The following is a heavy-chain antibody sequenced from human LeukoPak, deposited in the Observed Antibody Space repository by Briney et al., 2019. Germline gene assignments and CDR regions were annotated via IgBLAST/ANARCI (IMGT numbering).Heavy chain of an antibody. CDR3: AKSIRFCSSNSCFAGYYNYGLHV. V-gene: IGHV3-30*18. D-gene: IGHD2-2*01. Sequence: GGSLRLSCAASGFTFSSYGMHWVRQAPGKGLEWVAVISHDGSSKYFADSVKGRSTISRDNPKNTLDLQMHSLRAEDTAVYYCAKSIRFCSSNSCFAGYYNYGLHVWGRGTTVIVSS. CDR2: ISHDGSSK. J-gene: IGHJ6*02. CDR1: GFTFSSYG.